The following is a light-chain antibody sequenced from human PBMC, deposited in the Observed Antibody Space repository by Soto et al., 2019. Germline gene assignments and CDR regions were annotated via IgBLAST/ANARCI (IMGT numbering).Light chain of an antibody. CDR3: QQYKNRPPLT. CDR2: AAS. CDR1: QSVGSA. V-gene: IGKV3-15*01. J-gene: IGKJ4*01. Sequence: EIVMTQSPATLSVSPGETATLSCRASQSVGSALAWYQHKPGQAPRLLIVAASIRATGVPVRFSGGGSGTEFTLTSSSLQSKDFAVYYCQQYKNRPPLTFGGGTTVEIK.